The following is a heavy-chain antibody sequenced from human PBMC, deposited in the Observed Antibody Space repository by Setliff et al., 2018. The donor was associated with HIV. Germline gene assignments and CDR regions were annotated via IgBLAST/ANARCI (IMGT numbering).Heavy chain of an antibody. CDR3: ARDLDILTGYYWGLDC. D-gene: IGHD3-9*01. J-gene: IGHJ4*02. V-gene: IGHV1-8*02. Sequence: ASVKVSCKASGYTFTSYDINWVRQATGQGLEWMGWMMPSSGNTNYAQKFQGRVTMTTDTSTSTVYMELRSLRSDDTAVYYCARDLDILTGYYWGLDCWGQGTLVTVSS. CDR1: GYTFTSYD. CDR2: MMPSSGNT.